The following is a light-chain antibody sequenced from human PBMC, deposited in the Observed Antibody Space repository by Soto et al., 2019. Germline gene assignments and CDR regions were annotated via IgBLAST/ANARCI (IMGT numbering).Light chain of an antibody. J-gene: IGLJ1*01. CDR2: DVS. Sequence: QSVLTQPRSVSGSPGQSVTISCTGTSSDVGGYNYVSWYQQHPGKAPRLMIYDVSKRPSGVPDRFSGSKSGNTASLTISGFQAEDEADYYCCSYAGSYTFYVFGIGTKVTVL. V-gene: IGLV2-11*01. CDR3: CSYAGSYTFYV. CDR1: SSDVGGYNY.